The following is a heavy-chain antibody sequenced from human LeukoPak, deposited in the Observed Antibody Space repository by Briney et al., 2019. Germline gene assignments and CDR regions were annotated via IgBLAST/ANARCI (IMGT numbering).Heavy chain of an antibody. CDR3: ARGGYSSSWDYYYYYMDV. D-gene: IGHD6-13*01. CDR2: IYTSGST. V-gene: IGHV4-61*02. Sequence: PSQTLSLTCTVSGGSISSGSYYWSWIRQPAGKGLEWIGRIYTSGSTNYNPSLKSRVTISVDTSKNQFSLKLSSVTAADTAVYYCARGGYSSSWDYYYYYMDVWGKETTVTVSS. CDR1: GGSISSGSYY. J-gene: IGHJ6*03.